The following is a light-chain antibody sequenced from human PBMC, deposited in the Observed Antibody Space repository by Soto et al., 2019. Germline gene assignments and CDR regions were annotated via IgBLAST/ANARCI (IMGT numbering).Light chain of an antibody. CDR3: MQATQSYT. CDR1: QSLVHIDGNTY. Sequence: DIVLTQTRLSSPVTLGQPASISCRYSQSLVHIDGNTYFNWLQQRPGQPPRLLIYKISNRFPGVPDRFSGSGAGTDFTLKISRVEAEDVGVYYCMQATQSYTFGQGTRLEIK. V-gene: IGKV2-24*01. CDR2: KIS. J-gene: IGKJ2*01.